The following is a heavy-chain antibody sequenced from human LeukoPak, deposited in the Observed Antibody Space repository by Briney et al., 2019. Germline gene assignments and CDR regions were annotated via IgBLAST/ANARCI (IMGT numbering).Heavy chain of an antibody. CDR3: ARDPAEYDFWSGYHDY. D-gene: IGHD3/OR15-3a*01. CDR2: ISSSSSYI. Sequence: GGALRLSCAASGFTFSSYSMNWVRQAPGRGREWVSSISSSSSYIYYADSVKGRFTISRDNAKNSLYLQMNSLRAEDTAVYYCARDPAEYDFWSGYHDYWGQGTLVTVSS. J-gene: IGHJ4*02. V-gene: IGHV3-21*01. CDR1: GFTFSSYS.